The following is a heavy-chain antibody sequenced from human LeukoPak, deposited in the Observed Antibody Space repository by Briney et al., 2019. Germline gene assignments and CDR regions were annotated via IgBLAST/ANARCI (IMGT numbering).Heavy chain of an antibody. CDR1: GFTFSSYG. CDR3: ARDRIEQQWGVVNYYMDV. V-gene: IGHV3-33*01. D-gene: IGHD3-3*01. Sequence: GGSLRLSCAASGFTFSSYGMHWVRQAPGKGLEWVAVIWYDGSNKYYADSVKGRFTISRDNSKNTLYLQMNSLGAEDTAVYYCARDRIEQQWGVVNYYMDVWGKGTTVTVSS. J-gene: IGHJ6*03. CDR2: IWYDGSNK.